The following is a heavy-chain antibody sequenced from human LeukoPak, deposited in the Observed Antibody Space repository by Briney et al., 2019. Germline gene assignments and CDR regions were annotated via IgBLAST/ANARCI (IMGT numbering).Heavy chain of an antibody. CDR2: IWYDGSNK. D-gene: IGHD2-2*01. Sequence: GGSLRLSCAASGFTFSSYGMHWVRQAPGKGLEWVAVIWYDGSNKYYADSVKGRFTISRDNSKNTLYLQMNSLRAEDTAVYYCARDIVVGGDSDSSAEYFQHWGQGTLVTVSS. CDR3: ARDIVVGGDSDSSAEYFQH. CDR1: GFTFSSYG. V-gene: IGHV3-33*08. J-gene: IGHJ1*01.